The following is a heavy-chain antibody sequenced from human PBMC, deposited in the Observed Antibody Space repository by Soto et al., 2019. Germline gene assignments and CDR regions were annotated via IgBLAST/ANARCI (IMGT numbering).Heavy chain of an antibody. V-gene: IGHV3-21*01. CDR2: ISSSSSYI. CDR1: GFPFSSYS. J-gene: IGHJ3*02. Sequence: GGSLRLSCAASGFPFSSYSMNWVRQAPGKGLEWVSSISSSSSYIYYADSVKGRFTISRDNAKNSLYLQMNSLRAEDTAVYYCARERIAARPGAFDIWGQGTMVTVSS. CDR3: ARERIAARPGAFDI. D-gene: IGHD6-6*01.